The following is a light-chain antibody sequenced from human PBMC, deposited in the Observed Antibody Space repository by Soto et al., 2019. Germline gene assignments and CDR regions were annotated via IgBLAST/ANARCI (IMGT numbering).Light chain of an antibody. V-gene: IGKV3D-11*03. Sequence: EIVFTQSPATLSLSPGESATLSCRLRRGVSGVLAWSQQKPGQALRLLIYAASKRATGMPVRSRASSSGTDLTHTFRSLEPEDFAMYFWQQRDNWVALALGGGTKVDIK. CDR1: RGVSGV. CDR2: AAS. CDR3: QQRDNWVALA. J-gene: IGKJ4*01.